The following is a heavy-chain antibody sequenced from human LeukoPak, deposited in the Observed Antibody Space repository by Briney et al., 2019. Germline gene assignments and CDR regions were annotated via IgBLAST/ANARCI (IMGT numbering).Heavy chain of an antibody. D-gene: IGHD6-13*01. CDR3: ARFRGSSWYYFDY. V-gene: IGHV4-34*01. CDR2: INHSGST. Sequence: SETLSLTCAVYGGSFSGYYWSWIRQPPGKGLEWIGEINHSGSTNYNPSLKSRVTISVDTSKNQFSLKLSSVTAADTAVYYCARFRGSSWYYFDYWGQGTLVTVSS. CDR1: GGSFSGYY. J-gene: IGHJ4*02.